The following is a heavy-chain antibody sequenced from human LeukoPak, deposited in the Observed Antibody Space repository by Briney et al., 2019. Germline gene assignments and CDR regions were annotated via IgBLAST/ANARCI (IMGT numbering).Heavy chain of an antibody. Sequence: GSLRLSCAASGFTFSSYAMHWVRQAPGKGLEWVAVISYDGSNKYYADSVKGRFTISRDNAKNSLYLQMNSLRAEDTVVYYCARDRSPGNFDYWGQGTLVTVSS. V-gene: IGHV3-30*04. D-gene: IGHD3-10*01. CDR2: ISYDGSNK. CDR1: GFTFSSYA. CDR3: ARDRSPGNFDY. J-gene: IGHJ4*02.